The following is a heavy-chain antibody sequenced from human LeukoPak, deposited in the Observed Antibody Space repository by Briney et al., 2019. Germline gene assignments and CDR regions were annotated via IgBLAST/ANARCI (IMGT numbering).Heavy chain of an antibody. CDR1: GDSVSSYY. CDR2: FYSRGNT. V-gene: IGHV4-4*07. Sequence: SETLSLTCTVSGDSVSSYYWSWIRQPAGKGLEWIGRFYSRGNTNYNPSLKNRVTMSADKSKNQFSLKLSSVTAADTAVYYCIGTSGYKDYWGQGTLVTVSS. J-gene: IGHJ4*02. D-gene: IGHD3-22*01. CDR3: IGTSGYKDY.